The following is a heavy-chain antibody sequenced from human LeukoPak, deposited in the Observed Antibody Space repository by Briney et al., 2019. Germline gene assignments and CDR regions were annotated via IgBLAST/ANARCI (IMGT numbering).Heavy chain of an antibody. Sequence: ASVKVSCKASGGTFSSYAISWVRQAAGQGLEWMGGIIPIFGTTKYAQKFQGRVTITADESTSTAYMELSSLRSEDTAVYYCARDLYSGSYYTFDFWSQGTLVTVSS. CDR2: IIPIFGTT. CDR3: ARDLYSGSYYTFDF. D-gene: IGHD1-26*01. CDR1: GGTFSSYA. V-gene: IGHV1-69*13. J-gene: IGHJ4*02.